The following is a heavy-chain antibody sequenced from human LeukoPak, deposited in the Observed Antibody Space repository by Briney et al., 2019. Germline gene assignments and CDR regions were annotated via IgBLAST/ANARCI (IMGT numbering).Heavy chain of an antibody. CDR3: AQKLRYFDWLFGY. CDR2: ISYDGSNK. J-gene: IGHJ4*02. CDR1: GIIFTSYS. D-gene: IGHD3-9*01. Sequence: SGGSLRLSCSASGIIFTSYSMHWVRQAPGKGLEWVAVISYDGSNKYYADSVKGRFTISRDNSKNTLYLQMNSLRAEDTAVYYCAQKLRYFDWLFGYWGQGTRVTVSS. V-gene: IGHV3-30*04.